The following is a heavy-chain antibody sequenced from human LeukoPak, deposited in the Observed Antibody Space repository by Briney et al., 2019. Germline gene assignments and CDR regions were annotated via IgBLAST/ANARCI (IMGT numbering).Heavy chain of an antibody. CDR2: ISSGGGST. J-gene: IGHJ4*02. CDR1: GFTFRNYA. D-gene: IGHD2-2*01. V-gene: IGHV3-23*01. CDR3: AKNDYCDSTSCPPDY. Sequence: GGSLRLSCVASGFTFRNYAMSWVRQAPGKGLEWVSSISSGGGSTYYADSVKGRFTVSGDSSKSTLFLQMISLRAEDTAMYYCAKNDYCDSTSCPPDYWGQGTLVTVSS.